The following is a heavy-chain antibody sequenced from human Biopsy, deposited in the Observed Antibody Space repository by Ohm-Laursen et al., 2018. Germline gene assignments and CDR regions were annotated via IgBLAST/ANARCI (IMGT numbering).Heavy chain of an antibody. V-gene: IGHV4-31*01. D-gene: IGHD3-22*01. CDR3: ARGVPHYDGSGFPLAGYWYFDL. CDR1: GGSIGGGEYY. J-gene: IGHJ2*01. CDR2: ISYSGTT. Sequence: TLSLTCTVSGGSIGGGEYYWNWIRQHPGKGLEWIGLISYSGTTFYNPSLESLITISIDTSKNHFSLNLRSVTAADTAVYYCARGVPHYDGSGFPLAGYWYFDLWGRGTLVTVSS.